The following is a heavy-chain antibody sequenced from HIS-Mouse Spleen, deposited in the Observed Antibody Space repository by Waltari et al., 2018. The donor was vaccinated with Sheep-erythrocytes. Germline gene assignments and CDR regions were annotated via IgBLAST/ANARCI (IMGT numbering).Heavy chain of an antibody. J-gene: IGHJ6*02. V-gene: IGHV1-8*01. CDR2: MNPNGSNT. D-gene: IGHD6-19*01. CDR1: GYTFTSYD. Sequence: QVQLVQSGAEVKKPGASVKVSCKASGYTFTSYDINWVRQATGQGLEWMGWMNPNGSNTGYAQRFQGGVTMTRNTSISTAYMELSSLRSEDTAVYYCARVNLYSSGWYAYYYYGMDVWGQGTTVTVSS. CDR3: ARVNLYSSGWYAYYYYGMDV.